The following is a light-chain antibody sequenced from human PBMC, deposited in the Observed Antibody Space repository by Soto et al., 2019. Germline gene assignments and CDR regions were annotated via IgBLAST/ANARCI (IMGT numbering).Light chain of an antibody. CDR3: QQYYTWPRGT. CDR1: QHIITN. V-gene: IGKV3-15*01. Sequence: EIVMTQSPGNLSVSPGERATLSCRASQHIITNLAWYHQRPGQAPRLLIFSASTRASGIPARFSGSGSGTEFTLSISGLQSADFGVYYCQQYYTWPRGTFGQGTNVDIK. CDR2: SAS. J-gene: IGKJ1*01.